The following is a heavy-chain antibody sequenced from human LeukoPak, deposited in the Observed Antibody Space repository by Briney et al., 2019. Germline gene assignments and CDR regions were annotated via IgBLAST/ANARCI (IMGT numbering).Heavy chain of an antibody. V-gene: IGHV4-34*01. Sequence: SETLSLTCAVYGGSFSGYYWSWIRQPPGKGLEWIGEVNHSGSTNYNPSLKSRVTISVDSSKNQFSLKLSSVTAADTAVYYCARFNWGSFDYWGQGTLVIVSS. CDR2: VNHSGST. D-gene: IGHD7-27*01. CDR1: GGSFSGYY. CDR3: ARFNWGSFDY. J-gene: IGHJ4*02.